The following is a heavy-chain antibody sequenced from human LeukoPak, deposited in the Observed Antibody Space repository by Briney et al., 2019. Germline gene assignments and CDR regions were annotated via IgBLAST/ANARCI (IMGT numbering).Heavy chain of an antibody. CDR1: GGSISSYY. CDR3: ARSLRGYTYGPFED. D-gene: IGHD5-18*01. V-gene: IGHV4-59*01. J-gene: IGHJ4*02. CDR2: IYYSGST. Sequence: SETLSLTCTVSGGSISSYYWSWIRQPPGKGLECIGYIYYSGSTNDNPSLKSRVTMSLDTSKNQFSLKLSSVTAADTAVYYCARSLRGYTYGPFEDWGQGTQVTVSS.